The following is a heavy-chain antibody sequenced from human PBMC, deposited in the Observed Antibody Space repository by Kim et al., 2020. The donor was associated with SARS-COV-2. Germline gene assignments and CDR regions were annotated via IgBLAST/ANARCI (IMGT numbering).Heavy chain of an antibody. V-gene: IGHV3-23*01. CDR3: AKGAGISSARPSYYYGMDV. CDR2: ISGSGGST. J-gene: IGHJ6*02. CDR1: GFTFSSYA. Sequence: GGSLRLSCAASGFTFSSYAMSWVRQAPGKGLEWVSAISGSGGSTYYADSVKGRFTISRDNSKNTLYLQMNSLRAEDTAVYYCAKGAGISSARPSYYYGMDVWGQGTTVTVSS. D-gene: IGHD3-3*02.